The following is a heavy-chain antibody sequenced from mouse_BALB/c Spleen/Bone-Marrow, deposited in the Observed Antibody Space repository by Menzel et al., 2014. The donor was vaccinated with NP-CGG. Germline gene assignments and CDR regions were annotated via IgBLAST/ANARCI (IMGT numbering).Heavy chain of an antibody. CDR2: FYPGNGDT. CDR1: GYTFTSYS. J-gene: IGHJ3*01. Sequence: LQESGAELVKPGASVKMSCKASGYTFTSYSMHWVKQTPGQGLEWIGTFYPGNGDTSYNQKFKGKATLTADTFSSSGYIQVRSLASEDSAVYSCARGWLIAYRGQKTLVSVS. CDR3: ARGWLIAY. V-gene: IGHV1-12*01. D-gene: IGHD1-1*02.